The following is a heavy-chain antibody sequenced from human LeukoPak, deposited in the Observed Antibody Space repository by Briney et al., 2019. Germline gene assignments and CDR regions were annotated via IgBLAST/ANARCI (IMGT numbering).Heavy chain of an antibody. Sequence: PSETLSLTCTVYGGSFSGYYWSWIRQPPGKGLEWIGEINHSGSTNYNPSLKSRVTISVDTSKNQFSLKLSSVTAADTAVYYCAVYCSGGSCYRPGIDYWGQGTLVTVSS. CDR1: GGSFSGYY. J-gene: IGHJ4*02. CDR3: AVYCSGGSCYRPGIDY. D-gene: IGHD2-15*01. V-gene: IGHV4-34*01. CDR2: INHSGST.